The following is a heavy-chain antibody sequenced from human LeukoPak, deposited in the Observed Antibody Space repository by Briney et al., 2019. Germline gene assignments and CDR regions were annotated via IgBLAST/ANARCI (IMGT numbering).Heavy chain of an antibody. D-gene: IGHD2-21*01. CDR3: AKDVNAYCSGDCSDY. J-gene: IGHJ4*02. CDR2: IWYDGSKK. V-gene: IGHV3-30*04. CDR1: GFSFNMYA. Sequence: GGSLRLSCAASGFSFNMYAMHWVRQAPGKGLEWVAVIWYDGSKKYYADSVKGRFTISRDNSKNMVSLEMNSLRTEDTAVYYCAKDVNAYCSGDCSDYWGQGTLVTVSS.